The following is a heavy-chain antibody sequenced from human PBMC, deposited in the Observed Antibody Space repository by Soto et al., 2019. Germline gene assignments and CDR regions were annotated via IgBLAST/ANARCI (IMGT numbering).Heavy chain of an antibody. CDR1: GGSISSYY. J-gene: IGHJ4*02. V-gene: IGHV4-59*01. D-gene: IGHD2-15*01. CDR3: ARGGTVVNGFDY. CDR2: IYYSGST. Sequence: QVQLQESGPGLVKPSETLSLTCTVSGGSISSYYWSWIRQPPGMGLEWIGYIYYSGSTNYNPSLKSRVTISVDTSKNQFSLRLSSLTAADTAVYSCARGGTVVNGFDYWGQGTLVTVSS.